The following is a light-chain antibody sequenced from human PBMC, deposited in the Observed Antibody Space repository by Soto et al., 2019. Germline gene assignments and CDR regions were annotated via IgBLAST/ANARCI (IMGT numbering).Light chain of an antibody. V-gene: IGKV3-15*01. Sequence: EKVITQSPGTLSVSLGERATLSCRASQSVSIHLAWYQQKPGQAPRLVIYDTYTRATGIPARFSGGGSGTEFTLTISSLQSEDFAVYYCQQYNNWFSITFGQGTRLEIK. CDR2: DTY. J-gene: IGKJ5*01. CDR1: QSVSIH. CDR3: QQYNNWFSIT.